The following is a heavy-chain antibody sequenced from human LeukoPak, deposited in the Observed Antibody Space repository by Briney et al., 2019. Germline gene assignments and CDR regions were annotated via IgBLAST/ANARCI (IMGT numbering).Heavy chain of an antibody. CDR1: GGSISSYY. CDR3: ARARMAVADHYFDY. J-gene: IGHJ4*02. V-gene: IGHV4-59*01. CDR2: IYYSGST. Sequence: SETLSLTCTVSGGSISSYYWSWIRQPPGKGLEWIGYIYYSGSTNYNPSLKSRVTISVDTSKNQFSLKLSSVTAADTAVYYCARARMAVADHYFDYWGQGTLVTVSS. D-gene: IGHD6-19*01.